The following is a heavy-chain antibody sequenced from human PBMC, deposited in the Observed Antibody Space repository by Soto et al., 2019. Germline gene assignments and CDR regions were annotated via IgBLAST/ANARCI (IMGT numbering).Heavy chain of an antibody. Sequence: ASVKVSCKASGYTFTSYGISWVRQAPGQGLEWMGWISAYNGNTNYAQKLQGRVTMTTDTSTSTAYMELRSLRSDDTAVYYCARDSPITTNYYFDYWGQGTLVTVYS. J-gene: IGHJ4*02. D-gene: IGHD3-22*01. CDR2: ISAYNGNT. V-gene: IGHV1-18*04. CDR1: GYTFTSYG. CDR3: ARDSPITTNYYFDY.